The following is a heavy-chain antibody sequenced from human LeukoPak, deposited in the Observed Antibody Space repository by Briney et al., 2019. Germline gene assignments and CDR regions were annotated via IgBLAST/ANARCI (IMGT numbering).Heavy chain of an antibody. CDR2: INPNSGGT. CDR1: GYTFTYYY. J-gene: IGHJ4*02. D-gene: IGHD3-9*01. V-gene: IGHV1-2*02. CDR3: AGVSTYYDILTGYSTFDY. Sequence: ASVTVSYKASGYTFTYYYMHWVRQAPGQGREWMGWINPNSGGTNYAQKFQGRVTMTRDTSISTAYMELSRLRSDDTAVYYCAGVSTYYDILTGYSTFDYWGQGTLVTVSS.